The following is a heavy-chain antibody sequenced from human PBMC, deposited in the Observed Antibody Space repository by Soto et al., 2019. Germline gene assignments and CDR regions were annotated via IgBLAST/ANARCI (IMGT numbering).Heavy chain of an antibody. CDR3: ARARGYSGYYYFDY. CDR2: INPNSGGT. D-gene: IGHD5-12*01. J-gene: IGHJ4*02. V-gene: IGHV1-2*02. Sequence: GASVKVSCKACGYTFTGYYMHWVRQAPGQGLEWMGWINPNSGGTNYAQKFQGRVTMTRDTSISTAYMELSRLRSDDTAVYYCARARGYSGYYYFDYWGQGTLVTVSS. CDR1: GYTFTGYY.